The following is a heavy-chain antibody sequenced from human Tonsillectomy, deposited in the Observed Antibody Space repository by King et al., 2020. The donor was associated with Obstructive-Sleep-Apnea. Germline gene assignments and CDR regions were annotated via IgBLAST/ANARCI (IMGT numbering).Heavy chain of an antibody. CDR2: IYPGDSET. Sequence: QLVQSGAEVKKPGKSLKISCKGSGYSFTYYLIVWVRQMPGKGLEWMGIIYPGDSETRYSPSFQVQVTISADKSIRTAYLQWSSLKASDTAIYYCARHLXSYGGPYYFDYWGQGTLVTVSS. CDR3: ARHLXSYGGPYYFDY. J-gene: IGHJ4*02. V-gene: IGHV5-51*01. CDR1: GYSFTYYL. D-gene: IGHD5-18*01.